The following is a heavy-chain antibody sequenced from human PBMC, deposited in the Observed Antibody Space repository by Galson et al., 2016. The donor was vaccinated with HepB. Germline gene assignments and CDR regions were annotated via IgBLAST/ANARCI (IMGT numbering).Heavy chain of an antibody. D-gene: IGHD5-12*01. Sequence: SLRLSCAASGFTVSSNYMNWVRQAPGKGLEWVSRVYSSGTTYYPDSVKGRFTLSRDTSKHTLYLQMNSLRAEDTAVYFCARGATYSGYTGVFDLWCQGTLVTVSS. J-gene: IGHJ3*01. CDR1: GFTVSSNY. V-gene: IGHV3-53*01. CDR2: VYSSGTT. CDR3: ARGATYSGYTGVFDL.